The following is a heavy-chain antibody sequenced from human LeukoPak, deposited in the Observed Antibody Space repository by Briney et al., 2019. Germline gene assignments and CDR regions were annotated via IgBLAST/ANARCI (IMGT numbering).Heavy chain of an antibody. Sequence: SETLSLTCTVSGGSISSGDYYWSWIRQPPGKGLEWIGYIYYSGSTYYNPSLKSRVTISVDKSKNQFSLKLSSVTAADTAVYYCARDLGPDYGDYVYYWGQGTLVIVSS. J-gene: IGHJ4*02. CDR2: IYYSGST. V-gene: IGHV4-30-4*01. CDR1: GGSISSGDYY. CDR3: ARDLGPDYGDYVYY. D-gene: IGHD4-17*01.